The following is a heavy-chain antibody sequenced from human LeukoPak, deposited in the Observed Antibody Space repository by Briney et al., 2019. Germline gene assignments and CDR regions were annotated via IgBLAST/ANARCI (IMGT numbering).Heavy chain of an antibody. Sequence: NPSETLSLTCTVSGGSISSYYWGWIRQPPGKGLEWIGSIYYSGSTYYNPSLKSRVTISVDTSKNQFSLKLSSVTAADTAVYYCARNRGYSYGLNDYWGQGTLVTVSS. CDR2: IYYSGST. V-gene: IGHV4-39*01. CDR1: GGSISSYY. J-gene: IGHJ4*02. D-gene: IGHD5-18*01. CDR3: ARNRGYSYGLNDY.